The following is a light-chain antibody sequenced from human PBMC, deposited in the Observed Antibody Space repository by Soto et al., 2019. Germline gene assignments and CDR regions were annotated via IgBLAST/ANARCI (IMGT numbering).Light chain of an antibody. Sequence: IVMTQSPATLSVSPGERATLSCRASQNISRKLAWYQHKPGQAPRLLIYGASTRATGIAARFTGSGSGTEVTLTISSLQSEDFAVYYCQQYHNWPPLYTFGQGTKLEIK. CDR1: QNISRK. V-gene: IGKV3-15*01. CDR3: QQYHNWPPLYT. CDR2: GAS. J-gene: IGKJ2*01.